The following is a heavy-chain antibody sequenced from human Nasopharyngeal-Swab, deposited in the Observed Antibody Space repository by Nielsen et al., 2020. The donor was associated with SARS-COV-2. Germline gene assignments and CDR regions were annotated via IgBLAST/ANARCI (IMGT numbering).Heavy chain of an antibody. CDR3: ARVRQSGAYFPFDS. D-gene: IGHD1-26*01. CDR2: LKSGGGT. J-gene: IGHJ4*02. Sequence: GESLKIYCVASGFTVSSNFVSWVRQAPGKGLEWVSLLKSGGGTFYADSVGGRFTISRDNSRNTVYLQMNSLRAEDTAVYYCARVRQSGAYFPFDSWGLGTLVTVSS. V-gene: IGHV3-53*01. CDR1: GFTVSSNF.